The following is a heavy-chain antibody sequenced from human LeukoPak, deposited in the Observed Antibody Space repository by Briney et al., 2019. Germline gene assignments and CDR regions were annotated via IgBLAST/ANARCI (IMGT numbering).Heavy chain of an antibody. CDR1: GGSISSHY. CDR2: IYYSGST. J-gene: IGHJ5*02. Sequence: SETLSLTCTVSGGSISSHYWSWIRQPPGKGLEWIGYIYYSGSTNYNPSLKSRVTISVDTSKNQFSLKLSSVTAADTAVYYCAREGPAAIGLWFDPWGQGTLVTVSS. V-gene: IGHV4-59*11. D-gene: IGHD2-2*02. CDR3: AREGPAAIGLWFDP.